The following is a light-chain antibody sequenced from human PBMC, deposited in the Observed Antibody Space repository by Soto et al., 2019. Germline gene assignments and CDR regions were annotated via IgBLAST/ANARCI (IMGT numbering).Light chain of an antibody. J-gene: IGKJ4*01. CDR3: QKYNSAPLT. CDR2: VAS. CDR1: QDISNY. Sequence: DIPMTQSPSSLSASVGDRVTITCRASQDISNYLAWYQQKPGKGPKLLVYVASTLQSGVPSRFSGSGSGTDFTLTISSLQPEDVATYYCQKYNSAPLTFGGGTKVEIK. V-gene: IGKV1-27*01.